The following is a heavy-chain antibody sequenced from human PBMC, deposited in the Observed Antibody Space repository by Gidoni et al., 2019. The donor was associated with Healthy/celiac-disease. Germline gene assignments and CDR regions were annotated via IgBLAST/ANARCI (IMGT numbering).Heavy chain of an antibody. D-gene: IGHD3-22*01. J-gene: IGHJ6*02. CDR3: ARDRADYYDSSGYYYYYYGMDV. CDR1: GDSVSSNSAA. CDR2: TYYRSKWYN. Sequence: QVQLQQSGPGLVKPSQTLSLTCAISGDSVSSNSAAWNWIRQSPSRGLEWLGRTYYRSKWYNDYAVSVKSRITINPDTSKNQFSLQLNSVTPEDTAVYYCARDRADYYDSSGYYYYYYGMDVWGQGTTVTVSS. V-gene: IGHV6-1*01.